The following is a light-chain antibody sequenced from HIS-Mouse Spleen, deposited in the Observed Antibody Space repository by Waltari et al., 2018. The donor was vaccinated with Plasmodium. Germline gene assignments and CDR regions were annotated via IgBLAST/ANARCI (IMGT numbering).Light chain of an antibody. V-gene: IGLV2-8*01. J-gene: IGLJ3*02. Sequence: QSALTQPPSASGSPGQSVTISCTGPSSAVGGYTYVSWYQQHPGKAPKLMIYEVSKRPSGVPGRFSGSKSGNTASLTVSGLQAEDEADYYCSSYAGSNNWVFGGGTKLTVL. CDR1: SSAVGGYTY. CDR3: SSYAGSNNWV. CDR2: EVS.